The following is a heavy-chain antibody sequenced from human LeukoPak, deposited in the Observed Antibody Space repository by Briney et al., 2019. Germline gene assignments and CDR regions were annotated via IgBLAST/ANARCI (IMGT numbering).Heavy chain of an antibody. Sequence: GGSLRLSCAASGFTFSSYNMNWVRQVPGKGLEWVSYISSSSSTIHYADSVKGRFTISRDNAKNSLYLQMNGLRAEDTAIYYCARAQWTAFDYYYYMDVWGKGTTVTVSS. CDR2: ISSSSSTI. J-gene: IGHJ6*03. CDR3: ARAQWTAFDYYYYMDV. CDR1: GFTFSSYN. V-gene: IGHV3-48*04. D-gene: IGHD3/OR15-3a*01.